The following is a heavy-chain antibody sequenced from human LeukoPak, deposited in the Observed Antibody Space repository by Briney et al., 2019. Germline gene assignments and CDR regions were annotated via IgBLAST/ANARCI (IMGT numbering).Heavy chain of an antibody. D-gene: IGHD5-18*01. CDR1: GGSFSGYY. V-gene: IGHV4-34*01. J-gene: IGHJ3*02. CDR3: ARPRGYSYGYLSSRDAFDI. CDR2: INHSGST. Sequence: KPSETLSLTCAVYGGSFSGYYWSWIRQPPGKGLEWIGEINHSGSTNYNPSLKSRVTISVDTSKNQFSLKLSSVTAADTAVYYCARPRGYSYGYLSSRDAFDIWGQGTMVTVSS.